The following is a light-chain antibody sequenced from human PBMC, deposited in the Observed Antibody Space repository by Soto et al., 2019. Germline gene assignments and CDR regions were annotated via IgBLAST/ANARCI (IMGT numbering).Light chain of an antibody. V-gene: IGKV1-39*01. CDR1: QSISSY. CDR2: AAS. Sequence: IQMTQSPSSLSASVGDRVHITFRESQSISSYLNWYQQKPGKAPKLLIYAASSLQSGVPSRFSGSGSGTDFTLTISSLQPEDFATYYCQQSYSTPPITFGQGTRLENK. CDR3: QQSYSTPPIT. J-gene: IGKJ5*01.